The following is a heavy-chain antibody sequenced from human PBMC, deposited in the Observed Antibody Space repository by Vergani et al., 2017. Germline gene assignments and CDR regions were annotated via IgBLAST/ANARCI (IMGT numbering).Heavy chain of an antibody. D-gene: IGHD4-17*01. CDR3: ARARRYGDYGGSSFDP. CDR2: INHSGST. CDR1: GFTFSSYW. J-gene: IGHJ5*02. V-gene: IGHV4-34*01. Sequence: VQLVESGGGLVQPGGSLRLSCAASGFTFSSYWMHWVRQAPGKGLEWIGEINHSGSTNYNPSLKSRVTISVDTSKNQFSLKLSSVTAADTAVYYCARARRYGDYGGSSFDPWGQGTLVTVSS.